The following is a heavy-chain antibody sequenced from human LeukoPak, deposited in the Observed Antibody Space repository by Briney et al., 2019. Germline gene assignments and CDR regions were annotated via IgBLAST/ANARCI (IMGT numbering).Heavy chain of an antibody. D-gene: IGHD3-22*01. CDR2: FDPEDGET. Sequence: ASVKVSCKVSGYTLTELSMHWVRQAPGKGLEWMGGFDPEDGETIYAQKFQGGVTMTEDTSTDTAYMELSSLRSEDTAVYYCARPPLYYYDSSGYYLGYWGQGTLVTVSS. CDR3: ARPPLYYYDSSGYYLGY. CDR1: GYTLTELS. V-gene: IGHV1-24*01. J-gene: IGHJ4*02.